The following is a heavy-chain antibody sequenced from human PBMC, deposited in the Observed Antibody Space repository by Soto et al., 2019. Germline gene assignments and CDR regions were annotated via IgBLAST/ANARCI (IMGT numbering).Heavy chain of an antibody. V-gene: IGHV3-74*01. D-gene: IGHD3-3*01. CDR3: ARGAFGAYYFDY. J-gene: IGHJ4*02. Sequence: EVQLVESGGGLVQPGGSLRLSCAASGFTFSSYWIHWVRQAPGKGLGWVSRIKGDGITTNYADSVKGRVTISRDNAKNTVYLQVNSLRAEDTAVSYCARGAFGAYYFDYWGQGTLVTVSS. CDR1: GFTFSSYW. CDR2: IKGDGITT.